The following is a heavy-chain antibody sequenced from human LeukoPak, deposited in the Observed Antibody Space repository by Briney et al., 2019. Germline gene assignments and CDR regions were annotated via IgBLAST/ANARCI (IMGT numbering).Heavy chain of an antibody. Sequence: SETLSLTCAVYGGSFSDYYWSWIRQPPGKGLEWIGEINHRGSTNYNPSLKSRVTISVDTSKNQFSLKLSSVTAADTAVYYCARHPPSSGYYHVNTWWYFDYWGQGTLVTVSS. J-gene: IGHJ4*02. CDR2: INHRGST. CDR3: ARHPPSSGYYHVNTWWYFDY. V-gene: IGHV4-34*01. D-gene: IGHD3-22*01. CDR1: GGSFSDYY.